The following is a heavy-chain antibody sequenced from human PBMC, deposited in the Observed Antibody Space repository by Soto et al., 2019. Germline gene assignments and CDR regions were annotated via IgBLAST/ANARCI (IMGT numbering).Heavy chain of an antibody. CDR2: IFYTGST. D-gene: IGHD3-10*01. J-gene: IGHJ4*02. CDR3: ARHLWRTSYIRYFDY. CDR1: GGSINSSRYY. V-gene: IGHV4-39*01. Sequence: SETLSLTCTVSGGSINSSRYYWGWIRQPPGKGLEWIGSIFYTGSTYYIPSLRSRVPMSVDTSKNLFSLKLNSVTAADTALYYCARHLWRTSYIRYFDYWGQGTLVTVSS.